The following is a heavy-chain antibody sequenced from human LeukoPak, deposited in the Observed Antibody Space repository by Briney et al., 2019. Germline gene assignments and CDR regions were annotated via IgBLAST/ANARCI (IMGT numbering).Heavy chain of an antibody. Sequence: EASVKVSCTSSGYTFTGYYMHWVRQAPGQGLEWMGWINPNSGGTNYAQKFQGWVTMTRDTSISTAYMELSRLRSDDTAVYYCARTRVGTVWRDAFDIWGQGTMVTVSS. CDR2: INPNSGGT. D-gene: IGHD4-17*01. CDR3: ARTRVGTVWRDAFDI. V-gene: IGHV1-2*04. J-gene: IGHJ3*02. CDR1: GYTFTGYY.